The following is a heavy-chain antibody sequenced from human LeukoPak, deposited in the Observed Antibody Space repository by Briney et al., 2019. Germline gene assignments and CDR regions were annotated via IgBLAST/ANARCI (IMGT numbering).Heavy chain of an antibody. J-gene: IGHJ3*02. D-gene: IGHD5-18*01. CDR1: GGSFSGYY. CDR2: INHSGST. V-gene: IGHV4-34*01. CDR3: ARARYSYGYSAFDI. Sequence: SETLSLTCAVYGGSFSGYYWSWIRQPPGKGLEWIGEINHSGSTNYNPSLKSRVTISVDTSRNQFSLKLSSVTAADTAVYYCARARYSYGYSAFDIWGQGTMVTVSS.